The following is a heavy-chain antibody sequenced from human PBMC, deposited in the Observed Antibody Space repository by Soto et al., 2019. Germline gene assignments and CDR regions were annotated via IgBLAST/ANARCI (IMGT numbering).Heavy chain of an antibody. CDR3: ARNMDYYYGPGSGNGHGF. D-gene: IGHD3-10*01. CDR2: INPKFGDT. Sequence: QVQLVQSGAEVKEPGDSVRVSCEASGYTFTAYYIHWVRQAPGQGLEWMGWINPKFGDTTYAQDFQGRVSMTRDMSISTADMELSRPTSDDTAIYYCARNMDYYYGPGSGNGHGFWGQGTTVTVFS. J-gene: IGHJ6*02. V-gene: IGHV1-2*02. CDR1: GYTFTAYY.